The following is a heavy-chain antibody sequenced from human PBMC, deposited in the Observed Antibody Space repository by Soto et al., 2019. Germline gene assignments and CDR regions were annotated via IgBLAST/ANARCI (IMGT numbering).Heavy chain of an antibody. V-gene: IGHV4-4*02. CDR3: ARGEYYDFWSGYSYYFDY. Sequence: SETLSLTCAVSGGYISSSNWWSWVRQPPGKGLEWIGEIYHSGSTNYNPSLKSRVTISVDKSKNQFSLKLSSVTAADTAVYYCARGEYYDFWSGYSYYFDYWGQGTLVTVSS. J-gene: IGHJ4*02. CDR2: IYHSGST. D-gene: IGHD3-3*01. CDR1: GGYISSSNW.